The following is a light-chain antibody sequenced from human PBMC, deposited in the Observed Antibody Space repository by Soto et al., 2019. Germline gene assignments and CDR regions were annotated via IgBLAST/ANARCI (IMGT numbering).Light chain of an antibody. V-gene: IGKV3-20*01. Sequence: ESVLTQSPGTLSLSPGERATLSCRASQSVSSNYLAWYQQKPGQAPRLLIYGASTRAAGIPDRFSGSGSGTDFTLTISRLEPENSAVYYCQGSGSSPTWTFGEGTKVDXK. CDR1: QSVSSNY. CDR3: QGSGSSPTWT. CDR2: GAS. J-gene: IGKJ1*01.